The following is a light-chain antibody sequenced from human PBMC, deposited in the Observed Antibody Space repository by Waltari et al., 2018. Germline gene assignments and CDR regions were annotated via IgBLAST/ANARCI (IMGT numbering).Light chain of an antibody. Sequence: QSALTQPPPASGSRGESGTISRSGRSSQAGGYNYGYWLQQHPGKAPKLMIYEVSTRPSGVPDRFSGSKSGNTASLTVSGLQAEDEADYYCSSYAGSDNFAWVFGGGTKLTVL. CDR2: EVS. CDR1: SSQAGGYNY. V-gene: IGLV2-8*01. CDR3: SSYAGSDNFAWV. J-gene: IGLJ3*02.